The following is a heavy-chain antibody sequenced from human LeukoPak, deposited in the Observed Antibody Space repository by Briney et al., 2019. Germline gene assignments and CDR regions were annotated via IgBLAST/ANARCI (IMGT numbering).Heavy chain of an antibody. D-gene: IGHD3-10*01. J-gene: IGHJ4*02. CDR3: ARRLFGELSGFDY. Sequence: GGSLRLSCKASGYTFSSYEMNWVRQAPGKGLEWLSYISSNSNSIYYARSVKGRFTISRDNAENSLYLQMNSLRAEDTAVYYCARRLFGELSGFDYWGQGTLVTVSS. CDR2: ISSNSNSI. CDR1: GYTFSSYE. V-gene: IGHV3-48*03.